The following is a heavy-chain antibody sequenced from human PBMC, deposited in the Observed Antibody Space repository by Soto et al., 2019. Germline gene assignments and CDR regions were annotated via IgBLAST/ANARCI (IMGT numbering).Heavy chain of an antibody. J-gene: IGHJ4*02. V-gene: IGHV3-72*01. CDR3: TIEGAYPGPDFDY. Sequence: GGSLRLSCAASGFTFSDRYMDWVRQAPGKGLEWVGRTKNKANSYTTEYAASVKGRFTISRDYSRDSVYLQVNSLKTDDTAVYYCTIEGAYPGPDFDYWGQGTLVTVSS. CDR2: TKNKANSYTT. D-gene: IGHD3-16*01. CDR1: GFTFSDRY.